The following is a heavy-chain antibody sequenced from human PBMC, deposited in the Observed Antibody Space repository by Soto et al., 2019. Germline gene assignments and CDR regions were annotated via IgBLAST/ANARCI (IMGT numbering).Heavy chain of an antibody. J-gene: IGHJ3*02. Sequence: GASVKVSCKASGYTFTSYAMHWVRQAPGQRLEWMGWINAGNGNTKYSQKFQGRVTITRDTSASTAYMELSGLRSEDTAVYYCARGGSGSGSAFDIWGQGTMVTVSS. D-gene: IGHD6-19*01. CDR3: ARGGSGSGSAFDI. CDR2: INAGNGNT. V-gene: IGHV1-3*01. CDR1: GYTFTSYA.